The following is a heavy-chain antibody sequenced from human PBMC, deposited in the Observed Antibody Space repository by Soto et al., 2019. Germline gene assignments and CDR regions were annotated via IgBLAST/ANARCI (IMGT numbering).Heavy chain of an antibody. CDR2: INHSGST. CDR3: ARQITMVRGVIIPHDAFDI. Sequence: PSETLSLTCAVYGGSFSGYYWSWIRQPPGKGLEWIGKINHSGSTNYNPSLKSRVTISVDTSKNQFSLKLSSVTAADTAVYYCARQITMVRGVIIPHDAFDIWGQGTMVTVSS. J-gene: IGHJ3*02. V-gene: IGHV4-34*01. D-gene: IGHD3-10*01. CDR1: GGSFSGYY.